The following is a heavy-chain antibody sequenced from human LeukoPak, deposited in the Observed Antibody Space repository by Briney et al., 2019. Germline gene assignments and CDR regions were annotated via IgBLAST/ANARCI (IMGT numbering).Heavy chain of an antibody. CDR2: FFTTGST. V-gene: IGHV4-4*07. CDR1: GGSISSYY. D-gene: IGHD7-27*01. CDR3: AITPTTTGDATFDY. Sequence: SETLSLTCTVSGGSISSYYWSWIRQPAGKGLEWIGRFFTTGSTNYNPSLRSRVTMSVDTSKNQFSLKLDSVTAADTAVYYCAITPTTTGDATFDYWGQGTLVTVSS. J-gene: IGHJ4*02.